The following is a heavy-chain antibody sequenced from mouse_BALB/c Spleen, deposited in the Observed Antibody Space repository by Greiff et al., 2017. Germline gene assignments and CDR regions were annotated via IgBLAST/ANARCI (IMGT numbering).Heavy chain of an antibody. D-gene: IGHD1-1*02. CDR1: GFTFSSFG. Sequence: DVMLVESGGGLVQPGGSRKLSCAASGFTFSSFGMHWVRQAPEKGLEWVAYISSGSSTIYYADTVKGRFTISRDNPKNTLFLQMTSLRSEDTAMYYCTRGSYDAMDYWGQGTSVTVSS. V-gene: IGHV5-17*02. J-gene: IGHJ4*01. CDR3: TRGSYDAMDY. CDR2: ISSGSSTI.